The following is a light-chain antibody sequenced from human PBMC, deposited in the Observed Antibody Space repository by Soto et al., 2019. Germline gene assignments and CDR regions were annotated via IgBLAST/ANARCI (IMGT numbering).Light chain of an antibody. CDR3: SSYTSSSTLL. J-gene: IGLJ2*01. V-gene: IGLV2-14*01. CDR1: SSDVGGYNY. CDR2: AVS. Sequence: QSALTQPASVSGSPGQSITISCTGTSSDVGGYNYVSWYQQHPGKAPKLMIYAVSNRPSGVSNRFSGSKSGNTASLTISGHQAEDEADYYCSSYTSSSTLLFGGGTQLTVL.